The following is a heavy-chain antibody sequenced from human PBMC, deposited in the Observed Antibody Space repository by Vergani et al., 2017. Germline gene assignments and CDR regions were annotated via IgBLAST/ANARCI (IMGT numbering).Heavy chain of an antibody. D-gene: IGHD2-8*01. J-gene: IGHJ4*02. V-gene: IGHV1-69*01. Sequence: QVQLVQSGAEVKKPGSSVKVSCKSSGGTFSNHVLAWVRQAPGQGLEWMGGIIPIFGTANYAQKFQGRVTITADESTSTAYMELSSLRSEDTAVYYCARRGPNSDYFDYWGQGTLVTVSS. CDR3: ARRGPNSDYFDY. CDR1: GGTFSNHV. CDR2: IIPIFGTA.